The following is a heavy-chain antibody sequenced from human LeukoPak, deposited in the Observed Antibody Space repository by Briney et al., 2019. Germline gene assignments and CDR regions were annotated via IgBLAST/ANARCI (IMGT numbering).Heavy chain of an antibody. CDR1: GYTFTSYY. CDR2: INPSGGST. J-gene: IGHJ6*03. CDR3: ARDQGGSRIYYYYMDV. D-gene: IGHD2-15*01. V-gene: IGHV1-46*01. Sequence: ASVKVSCKASGYTFTSYYMHWVRQAPGQGLEWMGIINPSGGSTSYAQKFQGRVTMTRDTSTSTVYMELSSLRSEDTAVYYCARDQGGSRIYYYYMDVWGKGTTITVSS.